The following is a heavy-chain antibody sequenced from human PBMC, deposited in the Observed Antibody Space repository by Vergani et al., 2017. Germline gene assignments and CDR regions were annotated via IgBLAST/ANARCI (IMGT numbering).Heavy chain of an antibody. D-gene: IGHD4-23*01. CDR2: IYVSGIT. J-gene: IGHJ3*01. CDR1: GASINNDFYY. V-gene: IGHV4-61*02. Sequence: QVQLQESGPGLVKPSQTLSLTCTVSGASINNDFYYWHWIRQPAGKGLEWIWRIYVSGITDYNSSLQSRVSMSVDTSKNQFSLTLTSVTAADTAVYYCARDNKQLRPRAFDLWGKGTMVTVSS. CDR3: ARDNKQLRPRAFDL.